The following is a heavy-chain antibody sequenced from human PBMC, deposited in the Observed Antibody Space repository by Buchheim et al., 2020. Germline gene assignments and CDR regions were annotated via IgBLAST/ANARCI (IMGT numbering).Heavy chain of an antibody. V-gene: IGHV3-30*18. CDR1: GFTFSSYG. CDR2: ISYDGSNK. J-gene: IGHJ6*02. D-gene: IGHD4-11*01. Sequence: QVQLVESGGGVVQPGRSLRLSCAASGFTFSSYGMHWVRQAPGKGLEWVAVISYDGSNKYYADSVKGRFTISGDNSKNTLYLQMNSLRAEDTAVYYCAKDRLTVTTYYYYYGMDVWGQGTT. CDR3: AKDRLTVTTYYYYYGMDV.